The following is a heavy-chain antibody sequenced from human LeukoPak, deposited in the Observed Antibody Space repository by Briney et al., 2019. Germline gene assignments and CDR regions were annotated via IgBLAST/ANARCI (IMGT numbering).Heavy chain of an antibody. D-gene: IGHD3-10*01. CDR3: AKRGVVIRVILVGFHKQAYYFDS. CDR2: ISDSGGST. CDR1: GITLSNCG. J-gene: IGHJ4*02. V-gene: IGHV3-23*01. Sequence: GGSLRLSCAVSGITLSNCGMSWVRQAPGKGLEWVAGISDSGGSTNYADSVKGRFTISRDNAKNTLYLQMNSLRAEDTAVYFCAKRGVVIRVILVGFHKQAYYFDSWGQGALVTVSS.